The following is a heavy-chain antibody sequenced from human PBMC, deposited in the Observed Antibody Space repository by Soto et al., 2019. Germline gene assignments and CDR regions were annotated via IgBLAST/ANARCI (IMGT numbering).Heavy chain of an antibody. Sequence: PGGSLRLSCVASGFVFKNYEMNWVRQAPGKGLEWISYISNSGNTIYVADSMRGRFTISRDNAKNSLFLQMNSLRADGTAVYYCARDIDNRDYYCGLDVWGQGTTVTV. J-gene: IGHJ6*02. CDR3: ARDIDNRDYYCGLDV. CDR1: GFVFKNYE. V-gene: IGHV3-48*03. D-gene: IGHD1-20*01. CDR2: ISNSGNTI.